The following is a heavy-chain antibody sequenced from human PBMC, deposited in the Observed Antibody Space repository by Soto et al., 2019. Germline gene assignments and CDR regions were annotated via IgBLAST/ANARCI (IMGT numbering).Heavy chain of an antibody. V-gene: IGHV3-30-3*01. CDR3: AREIVVVVAVVSSY. Sequence: GGSLRLSCAASGFTFSSYAMHCVRQAPGKGLEGVAVISHDRSNKYYADSVKGRFTISRDNSKNTLYLQMNSLRAEDTAVYYCAREIVVVVAVVSSYWGQGTMVTVSS. CDR1: GFTFSSYA. J-gene: IGHJ4*02. D-gene: IGHD2-15*01. CDR2: ISHDRSNK.